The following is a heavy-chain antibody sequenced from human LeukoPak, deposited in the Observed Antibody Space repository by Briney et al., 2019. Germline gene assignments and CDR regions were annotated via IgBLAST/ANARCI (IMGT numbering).Heavy chain of an antibody. CDR3: AREYGSGSYYNVIAYYYGMDV. CDR1: GYTFTGYY. V-gene: IGHV1-8*02. CDR2: MNPNSGNT. D-gene: IGHD3-10*01. J-gene: IGHJ6*02. Sequence: ASVKVSCKASGYTFTGYYMHWVRQAPGQGPEWMGWMNPNSGNTGYAQKFQGRVTMTRNTSISTAYMELSSLRSEDTAVYYCAREYGSGSYYNVIAYYYGMDVWGQGTTVTVSS.